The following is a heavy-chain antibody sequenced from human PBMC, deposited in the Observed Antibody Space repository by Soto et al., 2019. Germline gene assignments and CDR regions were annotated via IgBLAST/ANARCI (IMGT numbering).Heavy chain of an antibody. V-gene: IGHV1-8*01. CDR2: MNPGSGDT. CDR1: GHTFTNND. Sequence: ASVKVSCKASGHTFTNNDVSWVRQATGQGLEWMGWMNPGSGDTGYAQKFQGRVTMTRDISIATAYMELTSLTSEDTAIYYCARMESFGSLNWFDPWGQGTLVTVSS. J-gene: IGHJ5*02. CDR3: ARMESFGSLNWFDP. D-gene: IGHD5-18*01.